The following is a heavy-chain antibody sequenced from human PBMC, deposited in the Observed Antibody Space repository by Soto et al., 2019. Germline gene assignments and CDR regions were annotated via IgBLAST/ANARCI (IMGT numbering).Heavy chain of an antibody. V-gene: IGHV3-13*04. Sequence: EVQLVESGGGLVQPGGSLRLSCAASGFTFSSYDMHWVRQVTGKGLEWVSAIGTAGDTYYEGSVRGRFTISRENAKNSLYLQMNSLRAGDTAVYHCARAERGATYFDYWGQGTLVTVSS. D-gene: IGHD1-26*01. CDR3: ARAERGATYFDY. CDR2: IGTAGDT. CDR1: GFTFSSYD. J-gene: IGHJ4*02.